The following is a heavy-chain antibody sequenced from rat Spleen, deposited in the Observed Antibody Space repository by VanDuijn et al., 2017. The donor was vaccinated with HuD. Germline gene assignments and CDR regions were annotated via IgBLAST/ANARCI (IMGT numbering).Heavy chain of an antibody. J-gene: IGHJ2*01. CDR3: ARLAMGITDYFDY. D-gene: IGHD1-9*01. V-gene: IGHV5-25*01. CDR2: ISPSGGTT. CDR1: GFIFSAYG. Sequence: EVQVVESGGGLLQPGRSMKLSCKASGFIFSAYGMAWVRQAPKKGLEWVASISPSGGTTYYRDSVKGRFTVSRDDAKSTLYLQMNSLRSEDTATYYCARLAMGITDYFDYWGQGVMVTVSS.